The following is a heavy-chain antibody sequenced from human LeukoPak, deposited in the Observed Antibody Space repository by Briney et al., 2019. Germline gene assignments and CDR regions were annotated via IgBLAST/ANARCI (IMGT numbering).Heavy chain of an antibody. CDR3: ATPPYSSSWPFDY. J-gene: IGHJ4*02. CDR2: ISGSGGST. CDR1: GFTFSSYA. D-gene: IGHD6-13*01. Sequence: PGGSLRLSCAASGFTFSSYAMSWVHQAPGKGLEWVSAISGSGGSTYYADSVKGRFTISRDNSKNTLYLQMNSLRAEDTAVYYCATPPYSSSWPFDYWGQGTLVTVSS. V-gene: IGHV3-23*01.